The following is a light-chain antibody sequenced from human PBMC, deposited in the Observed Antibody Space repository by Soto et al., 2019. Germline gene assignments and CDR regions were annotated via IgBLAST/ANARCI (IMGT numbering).Light chain of an antibody. CDR3: QQFYNYPRT. V-gene: IGKV1-9*01. CDR1: QGISSN. CDR2: AAS. J-gene: IGKJ1*01. Sequence: DIQLTQSPAFLSSSVGDRVTITCRASQGISSNLDWYKQNPGKAPKLLIYAASTLQSGVPSRFSGSGSGTDFTLTISYLQSEDFGTYYCQQFYNYPRTFGQGTKVDI.